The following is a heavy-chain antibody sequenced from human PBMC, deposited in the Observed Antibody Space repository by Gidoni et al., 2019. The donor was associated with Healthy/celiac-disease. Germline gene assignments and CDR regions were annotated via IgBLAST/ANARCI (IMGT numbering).Heavy chain of an antibody. D-gene: IGHD2-2*01. CDR2: IIPIFGTA. V-gene: IGHV1-69*01. CDR3: ARVSPGYCSSTSCYASYYYYYYGMDV. CDR1: GGTFSSYA. Sequence: QVQLVQSGAEVKKPGSSVKVSCKASGGTFSSYAIIWLRQAPGQGLEWMGGIIPIFGTANYAQKFQGRVTITADESTSTAYMELSSLRSEDTAVYYCARVSPGYCSSTSCYASYYYYYYGMDVWGQGTTVTVSS. J-gene: IGHJ6*02.